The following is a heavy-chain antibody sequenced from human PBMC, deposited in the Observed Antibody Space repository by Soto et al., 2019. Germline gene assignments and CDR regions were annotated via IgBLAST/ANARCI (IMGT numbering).Heavy chain of an antibody. CDR3: AREYTAWPLAYGLDV. CDR1: GFTFSTYS. Sequence: LRLSCVGSGFTFSTYSINWVRQAPGKGLEWVSPISSRSDIYYADSVKGRFTISRDNAKNSVSLQMNSLRAEDTAVYYCAREYTAWPLAYGLDVWGQGTTVTVSS. D-gene: IGHD2-2*02. J-gene: IGHJ6*02. V-gene: IGHV3-21*01. CDR2: ISSRSDI.